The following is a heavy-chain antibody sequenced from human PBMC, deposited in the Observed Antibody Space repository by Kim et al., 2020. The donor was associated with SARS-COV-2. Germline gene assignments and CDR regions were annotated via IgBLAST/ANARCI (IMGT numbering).Heavy chain of an antibody. CDR1: GFNFDDYA. CDR3: AKSSLAVVRGAKFDP. D-gene: IGHD3-10*01. CDR2: ISWNSGNI. J-gene: IGHJ5*02. Sequence: GGSLRLSCAASGFNFDDYAMHWVRQVPGKGLEWVSGISWNSGNIDYADSVKGRFTISRDNAKNSLYLEMNSLRAEDTALYYCAKSSLAVVRGAKFDPWGQGTLVTVSS. V-gene: IGHV3-9*01.